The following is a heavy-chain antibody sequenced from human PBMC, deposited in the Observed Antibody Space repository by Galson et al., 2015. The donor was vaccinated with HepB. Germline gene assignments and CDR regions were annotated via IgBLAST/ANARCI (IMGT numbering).Heavy chain of an antibody. CDR3: AREYPDIVVVPAASA. Sequence: SLRLSCAASGFTFSSYWMSWVRQAPGKGLEWVANIKQDGSEKCYVDSVKGRFTISRDNAKNSLYLQMNSLRAEDTAVYYCAREYPDIVVVPAASAWGQGTLVTVSS. J-gene: IGHJ5*02. V-gene: IGHV3-7*03. CDR1: GFTFSSYW. D-gene: IGHD2-2*01. CDR2: IKQDGSEK.